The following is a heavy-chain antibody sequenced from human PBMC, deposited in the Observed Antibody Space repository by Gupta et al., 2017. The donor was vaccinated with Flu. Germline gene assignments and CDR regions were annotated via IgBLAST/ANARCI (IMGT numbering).Heavy chain of an antibody. CDR1: GFSLSTSGVG. Sequence: QITLKESGPTLVKPTQTLTLTCTFSGFSLSTSGVGVGWIRQPPGKALEWLALIYWNDDKRYSPSLKSRLTITKDTAKNQVVLKMTNMDPVDTATYYCAHSLLEWLSLDYWGQGTLVTVS. CDR3: AHSLLEWLSLDY. V-gene: IGHV2-5*01. J-gene: IGHJ4*02. D-gene: IGHD3-3*01. CDR2: IYWNDDK.